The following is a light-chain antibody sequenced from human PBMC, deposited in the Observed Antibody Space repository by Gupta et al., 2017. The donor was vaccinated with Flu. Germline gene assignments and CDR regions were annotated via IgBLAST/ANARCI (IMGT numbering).Light chain of an antibody. V-gene: IGLV2-11*01. J-gene: IGLJ2*01. CDR3: CSYAGSDNLV. CDR2: DVS. Sequence: QSALPQPRSVSGSPGQSVTISCTGTSSDVGGYNYVSWYQQHPGKAPKLMFYDVSKRTSGVAGRFSGSKAGTTASLTISGLQAEDEADYYCCSYAGSDNLVFGGGTKLTVL. CDR1: SSDVGGYNY.